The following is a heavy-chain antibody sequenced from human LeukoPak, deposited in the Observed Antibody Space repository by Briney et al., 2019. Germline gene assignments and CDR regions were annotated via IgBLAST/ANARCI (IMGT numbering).Heavy chain of an antibody. D-gene: IGHD3-10*01. V-gene: IGHV3-30-3*01. Sequence: GGSLRLSCAASGFTFSSYAMHWVRQAPGKGLEWVAVTSYDGSNKYYADSVKGRFTISRDNSKNTLYLQMNSLRAEDTAVYYCARDPTLWFGELLPFDYWGQGTLVTVSS. CDR1: GFTFSSYA. CDR3: ARDPTLWFGELLPFDY. CDR2: TSYDGSNK. J-gene: IGHJ4*02.